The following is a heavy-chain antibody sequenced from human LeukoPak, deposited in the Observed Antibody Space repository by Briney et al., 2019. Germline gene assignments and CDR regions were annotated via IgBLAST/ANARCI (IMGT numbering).Heavy chain of an antibody. CDR2: IYTSGST. CDR1: GGSISGYY. Sequence: SETLSLTCSVSGGSISGYYWTWIRQPAEKGLEWIGRIYTSGSTNYNPSLKSRVTMSVDTSKNQFSLKLSSVTAADTAVYYCARDQAGYYFDYWGQGTLVTVSS. V-gene: IGHV4-4*07. CDR3: ARDQAGYYFDY. J-gene: IGHJ4*02. D-gene: IGHD6-19*01.